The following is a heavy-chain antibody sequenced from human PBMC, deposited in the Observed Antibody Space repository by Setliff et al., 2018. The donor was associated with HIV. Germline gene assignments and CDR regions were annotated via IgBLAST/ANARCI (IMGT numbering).Heavy chain of an antibody. Sequence: ASVKVSCKTSGYTFTDYYIDWVQQAPGKGLVWMGRIDPKTSEKNYAEDFQGRITIAADTSTDTSDMELSSLRSEDTAVFYCATSGTYYYGSGTYHASAYWGQGTLVTVSS. CDR1: GYTFTDYY. V-gene: IGHV1-69-2*01. CDR2: IDPKTSEK. CDR3: ATSGTYYYGSGTYHASAY. D-gene: IGHD3-10*01. J-gene: IGHJ4*02.